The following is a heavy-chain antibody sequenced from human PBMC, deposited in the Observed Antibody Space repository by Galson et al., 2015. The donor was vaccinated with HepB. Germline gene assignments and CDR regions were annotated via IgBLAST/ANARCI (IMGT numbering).Heavy chain of an antibody. CDR1: GLTFSDYA. CDR2: IRSEAYRAAT. D-gene: IGHD6-19*01. V-gene: IGHV3-49*03. Sequence: SLRLSCATSGLTFSDYALSWFRQAPGKGLEWLGFIRSEAYRAATEYAASLKGRFTISRDDSKNVAYLQMNSLSTEDTAFYYCATDNSGWQGAFESWGRGTLVTVSS. J-gene: IGHJ4*02. CDR3: ATDNSGWQGAFES.